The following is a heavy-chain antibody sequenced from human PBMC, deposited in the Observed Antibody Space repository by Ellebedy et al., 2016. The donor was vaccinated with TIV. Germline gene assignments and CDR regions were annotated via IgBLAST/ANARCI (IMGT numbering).Heavy chain of an antibody. CDR3: ARDASVYGDSVYWYFDL. CDR2: ISTGSSTI. D-gene: IGHD4-17*01. V-gene: IGHV3-48*04. Sequence: GGSLRLSCAVSGFTFSVYSINWVRQAPGKGLEWVSYISTGSSTIYYADSVKGRFTISRDNAKNSLYLQMNSLRAEDTAVYYCARDASVYGDSVYWYFDLWGRGTLVGVSS. J-gene: IGHJ2*01. CDR1: GFTFSVYS.